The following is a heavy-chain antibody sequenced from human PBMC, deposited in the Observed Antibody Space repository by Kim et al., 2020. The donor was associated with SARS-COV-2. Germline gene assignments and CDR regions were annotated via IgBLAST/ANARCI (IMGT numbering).Heavy chain of an antibody. J-gene: IGHJ4*02. V-gene: IGHV4-59*01. CDR2: IYYSGST. Sequence: SETLSLTCTVSGGSISSYYWSWIRQPPGKGLEWIGYIYYSGSTNYNPSVKSRVTISVDTSKNQFSLKLSSVTAADTAVYYCASTGIWFGELFPYYWGQGTLVTVSS. CDR3: ASTGIWFGELFPYY. CDR1: GGSISSYY. D-gene: IGHD3-10*01.